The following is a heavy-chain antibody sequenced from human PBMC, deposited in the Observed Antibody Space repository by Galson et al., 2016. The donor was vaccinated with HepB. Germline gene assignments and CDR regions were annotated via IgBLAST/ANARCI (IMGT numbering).Heavy chain of an antibody. V-gene: IGHV1-3*01. D-gene: IGHD6-25*01. CDR2: IDGGKGNT. CDR1: GYTFPRYG. J-gene: IGHJ4*02. CDR3: AGWAAADFVFDF. Sequence: SCKASGYTFPRYGLHWVRQAPGQSLEWMGWIDGGKGNTEYSEKFQGRVAFTRDTLASAAYMELTSLRSEDTAIYYCAGWAAADFVFDFWGQGTLVTVSS.